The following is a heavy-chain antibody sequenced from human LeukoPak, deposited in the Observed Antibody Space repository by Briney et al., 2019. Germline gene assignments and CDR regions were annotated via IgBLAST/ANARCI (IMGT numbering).Heavy chain of an antibody. CDR3: AKGPWLAYPYYFDY. V-gene: IGHV3-21*05. J-gene: IGHJ4*02. CDR2: ISSSSSYI. Sequence: GGSLRLSCAASGFTFSSYEMNWVRQAPGKGLEWVSYISSSSSYIYYADSVKGRFTISRDNAKNSLYLQMNSLRAEDTAVYYCAKGPWLAYPYYFDYRGQGTLVTVSS. CDR1: GFTFSSYE. D-gene: IGHD6-19*01.